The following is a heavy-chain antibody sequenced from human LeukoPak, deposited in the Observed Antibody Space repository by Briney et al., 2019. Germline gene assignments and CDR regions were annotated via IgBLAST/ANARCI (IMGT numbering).Heavy chain of an antibody. V-gene: IGHV3-7*01. Sequence: GGSLRLSCAASGLIFSKYWMTWVRQAPGKGLEGVASIKPDGSEKYYLDSVKGRFTISRDNAKNSLYLQMNSLRAEDTAVYYCARRREHVSFISRRKDQSFDYWGHGTLVTVSS. CDR2: IKPDGSEK. CDR3: ARRREHVSFISRRKDQSFDY. D-gene: IGHD1/OR15-1a*01. J-gene: IGHJ4*01. CDR1: GLIFSKYW.